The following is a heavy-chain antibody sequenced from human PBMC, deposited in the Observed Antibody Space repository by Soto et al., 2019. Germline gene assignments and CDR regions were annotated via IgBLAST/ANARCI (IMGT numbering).Heavy chain of an antibody. J-gene: IGHJ4*02. CDR1: SASISSEQW. D-gene: IGHD6-19*01. CDR2: IHHSGNT. V-gene: IGHV4-4*02. Sequence: QMQLQESGPGLVKPSETLSLTCAVSSASISSEQWWSWVRQPPGKGLEWIGEIHHSGNTNSNPSLKSRVTMSVDKSKNQFSLNLNSLTAADTAGYYCARSFGWYAIDQWSQGTLVTVSS. CDR3: ARSFGWYAIDQ.